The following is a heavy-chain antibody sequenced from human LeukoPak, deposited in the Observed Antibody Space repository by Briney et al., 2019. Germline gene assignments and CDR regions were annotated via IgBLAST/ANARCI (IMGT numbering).Heavy chain of an antibody. D-gene: IGHD3-10*01. CDR2: IYYSGST. V-gene: IGHV4-59*01. J-gene: IGHJ4*02. Sequence: SETLSLTCTVSGGSISSYYWSWIRQPPGKGLEWIGYIYYSGSTNYNPSLKSRVTISVDTSKIQFSLKLSSVTAADTAVYYCARARGMVRGVITAYFDYWGQGTLVTVSS. CDR3: ARARGMVRGVITAYFDY. CDR1: GGSISSYY.